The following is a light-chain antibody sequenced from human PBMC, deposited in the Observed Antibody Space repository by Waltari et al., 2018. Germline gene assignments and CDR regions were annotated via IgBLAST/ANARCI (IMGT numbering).Light chain of an antibody. CDR1: QGLTSW. V-gene: IGKV1-12*01. J-gene: IGKJ4*01. Sequence: DIQMTQSPSSVSASVGDRVTITCRASQGLTSWLAWYQQKPGKAPKLLIYAASNLQNGVPSRFSASGSGTEFILTISSLQPEDFATYYCQQGDLFPLTFGSGTRVTIK. CDR2: AAS. CDR3: QQGDLFPLT.